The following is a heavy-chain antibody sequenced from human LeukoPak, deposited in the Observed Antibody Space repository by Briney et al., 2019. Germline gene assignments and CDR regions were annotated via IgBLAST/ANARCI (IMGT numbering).Heavy chain of an antibody. V-gene: IGHV1-69*13. CDR3: ARDCGGDCYSRGGFDI. J-gene: IGHJ3*02. D-gene: IGHD2-21*01. CDR2: IIPIFGTA. Sequence: SVKVSCKASGGTFSSYAISWVRQAPGQGLEWMGGIIPIFGTANYAQKFQGRVTITADESTSTAYMELSSLRSEDTAVYYCARDCGGDCYSRGGFDIWGQGTMVTVSS. CDR1: GGTFSSYA.